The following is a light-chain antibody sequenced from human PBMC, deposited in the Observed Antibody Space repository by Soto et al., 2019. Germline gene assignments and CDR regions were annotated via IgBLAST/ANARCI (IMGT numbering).Light chain of an antibody. Sequence: DIVMTQSPDSLAVSLGERATINCKSSQTVLDSSNNKDYLAWYQQKPGQAPRLLIYRASIRATGVPARFSGSGSGTDFTLTISSLEPEDFAVYYCQQRSNSRGTFGQGTKVDIK. V-gene: IGKV4-1*01. CDR1: QTVLDSSNNKDY. CDR3: QQRSNSRGT. J-gene: IGKJ1*01. CDR2: RAS.